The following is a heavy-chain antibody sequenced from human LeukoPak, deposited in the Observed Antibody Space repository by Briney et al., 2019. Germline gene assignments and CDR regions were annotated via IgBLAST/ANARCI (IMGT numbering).Heavy chain of an antibody. D-gene: IGHD2-21*02. V-gene: IGHV1-8*01. CDR1: GYTFTSYD. J-gene: IGHJ4*02. CDR3: ARADVVVTGMVDY. Sequence: ASVKVSWKASGYTFTSYDINWVRQATGQGLEWMGWMNPNSGNTGYAQKFQGRVTMTRNTSISTAYMELSSLRSEDTAVYYCARADVVVTGMVDYWGQGTLVTASS. CDR2: MNPNSGNT.